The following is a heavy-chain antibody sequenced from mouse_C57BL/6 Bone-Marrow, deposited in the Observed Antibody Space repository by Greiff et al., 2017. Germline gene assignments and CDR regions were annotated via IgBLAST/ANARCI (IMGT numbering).Heavy chain of an antibody. Sequence: VKLQQPGAELVKPGASVKLSCKASGYTFTSYWMHWVKQRPGQGLEWIGMIHPNSGSTNYNEKFKSKATLTVDKSSSTAYMQLSSLTSEDSAVYYCARGGYYEGWYFDVWGTGTTVTVSS. CDR1: GYTFTSYW. V-gene: IGHV1-64*01. J-gene: IGHJ1*03. D-gene: IGHD1-1*01. CDR2: IHPNSGST. CDR3: ARGGYYEGWYFDV.